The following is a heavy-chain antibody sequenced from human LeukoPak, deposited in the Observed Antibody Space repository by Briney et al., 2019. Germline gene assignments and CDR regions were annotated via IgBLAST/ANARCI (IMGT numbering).Heavy chain of an antibody. V-gene: IGHV3-21*01. CDR3: ARDPKDYGDYYYYGMDV. CDR1: GFTFSAYA. J-gene: IGHJ6*02. D-gene: IGHD4-17*01. CDR2: INGDSSYI. Sequence: GGSLRLSCAASGFTFSAYAIEWVRQAPGKGLEWISSINGDSSYIYYADSVKGRFTISRDNAKNSLYLQMNSLRAEDTAVYYCARDPKDYGDYYYYGMDVWGQGTTVTVSS.